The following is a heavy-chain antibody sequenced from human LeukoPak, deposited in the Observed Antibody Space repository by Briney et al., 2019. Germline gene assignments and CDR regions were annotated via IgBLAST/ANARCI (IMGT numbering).Heavy chain of an antibody. V-gene: IGHV4-31*03. Sequence: PSETLSLTCTVSGGSISSGGYYWSWVRQHPGKGLEWIGYIYYSGSTYYNPSLKSRVTISVDTSKNQFSLKLSSVTAADTAVYYCARDGTTAGXWFDPWGQGTLVTVSS. D-gene: IGHD4-11*01. CDR2: IYYSGST. CDR1: GGSISSGGYY. J-gene: IGHJ5*02. CDR3: ARDGTTAGXWFDP.